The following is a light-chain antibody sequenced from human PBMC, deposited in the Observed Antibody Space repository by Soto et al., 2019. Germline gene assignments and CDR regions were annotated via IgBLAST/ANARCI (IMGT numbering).Light chain of an antibody. V-gene: IGLV2-14*03. J-gene: IGLJ2*01. Sequence: QSVLTQPASVSGSPGQSITISCTGTSSDVGGYNYVSWYQQYPGKAPKVVIYDVTKRPSGVSTRFSGSKSGNTASLTISGLQVEDEADYYCSSYRRSSTRVAFGAGTKLTVL. CDR3: SSYRRSSTRVA. CDR2: DVT. CDR1: SSDVGGYNY.